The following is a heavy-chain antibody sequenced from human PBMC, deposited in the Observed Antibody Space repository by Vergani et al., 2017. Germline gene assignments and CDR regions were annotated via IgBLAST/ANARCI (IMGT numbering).Heavy chain of an antibody. D-gene: IGHD3-16*01. Sequence: QVHLVESGGGVVQPGRSLRLSCVVSGFTSSYYGMHWIRQGPGKGLEFVAFIQFDGSNQYYADSVKGRFTLSRDFSNNTLYLQINSLRTDDTATYYCAKHFRGWGIDYWGQGTQVIVSS. CDR3: AKHFRGWGIDY. V-gene: IGHV3-30*18. J-gene: IGHJ4*02. CDR2: IQFDGSNQ. CDR1: GFTSSYYG.